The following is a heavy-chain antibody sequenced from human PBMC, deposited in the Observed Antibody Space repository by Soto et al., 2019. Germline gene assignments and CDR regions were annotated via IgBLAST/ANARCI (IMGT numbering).Heavy chain of an antibody. CDR3: ATASYFDPGNYFDY. V-gene: IGHV5-51*01. J-gene: IGHJ4*02. CDR1: GYRLTSYW. Sequence: PGESLQISCKGSGYRLTSYWIGWVRQMPGKGLEWMGIIYPADSDTRYSPSFRGQVIISADKSISTAYLQWSSLKASDTAMYYCATASYFDPGNYFDYWGQGTLVTVSS. CDR2: IYPADSDT. D-gene: IGHD3-3*01.